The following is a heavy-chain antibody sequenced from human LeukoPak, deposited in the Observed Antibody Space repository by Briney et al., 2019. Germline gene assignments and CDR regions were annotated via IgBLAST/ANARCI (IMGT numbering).Heavy chain of an antibody. CDR3: AREEGIDGSGYYYVLGY. V-gene: IGHV3-9*01. CDR2: ISWNNGNI. CDR1: GFTFDDYA. J-gene: IGHJ4*02. Sequence: PGGSLRLSCAASGFTFDDYAMRWVRQAPGKGLEWVSGISWNNGNIGYADSVKGRFTISRDNAKNSLYLQMNSLSAEDTAVYYCAREEGIDGSGYYYVLGYWGQGTLVTVSS. D-gene: IGHD3-22*01.